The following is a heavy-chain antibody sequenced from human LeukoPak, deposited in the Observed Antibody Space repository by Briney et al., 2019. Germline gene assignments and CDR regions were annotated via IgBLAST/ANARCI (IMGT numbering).Heavy chain of an antibody. V-gene: IGHV1-3*01. CDR1: GYTFTSYA. Sequence: ASVKVSCKASGYTFTSYAMHWVRQAPGQRLEWMGWINAGNGNTKYSQKFQGRVTITRDTSASTAYMGLSSLRSEDTAVYYCAREVLRYFDWLPYSGYFDYWGQGTLVTVSS. CDR2: INAGNGNT. CDR3: AREVLRYFDWLPYSGYFDY. J-gene: IGHJ4*02. D-gene: IGHD3-9*01.